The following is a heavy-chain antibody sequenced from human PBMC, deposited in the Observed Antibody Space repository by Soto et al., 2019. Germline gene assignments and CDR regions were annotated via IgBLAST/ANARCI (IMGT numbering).Heavy chain of an antibody. CDR2: IYPGDSDT. CDR1: GYRFSISW. V-gene: IGHV5-51*01. D-gene: IGHD1-26*01. Sequence: GESLKISCKGSGYRFSISWVAWVRQMPGKGLEYVGIIYPGDSDTRYSPSFQGQVTISADNSVSTAYLQWDSLKASDTAIYYCARYSGSYSHAFDTWGQGTVVTVSS. J-gene: IGHJ3*02. CDR3: ARYSGSYSHAFDT.